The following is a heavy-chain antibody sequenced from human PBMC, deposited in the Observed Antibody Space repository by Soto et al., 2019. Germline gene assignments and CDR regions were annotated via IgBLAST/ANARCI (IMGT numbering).Heavy chain of an antibody. CDR3: SRLPCSGGSCYYWYFDL. Sequence: SETLSLTCTVSGGSISSVNHFWGWIRQSPGQGLEWIGSIYYSGSTYYNPSLQSRVTISIDRSNSQFSLRLSSVTAPDTAVYYCSRLPCSGGSCYYWYFDLWGRGTSVTVS. CDR2: IYYSGST. D-gene: IGHD2-15*01. J-gene: IGHJ2*01. CDR1: GGSISSVNHF. V-gene: IGHV4-39*01.